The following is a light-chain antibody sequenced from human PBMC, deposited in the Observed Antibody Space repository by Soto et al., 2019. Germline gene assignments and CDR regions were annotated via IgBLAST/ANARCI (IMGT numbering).Light chain of an antibody. Sequence: QSALNQPRSVSGSPGQAVTISCTGTSSDVGGYNYVSWYQQHPGKAPKLMIYDVSKRPSGVPDRFSGSKSGNTASLTISGLQAEDEADYYCCSYAGSYIFYVFGTGTKVTVL. J-gene: IGLJ1*01. CDR2: DVS. CDR3: CSYAGSYIFYV. CDR1: SSDVGGYNY. V-gene: IGLV2-11*01.